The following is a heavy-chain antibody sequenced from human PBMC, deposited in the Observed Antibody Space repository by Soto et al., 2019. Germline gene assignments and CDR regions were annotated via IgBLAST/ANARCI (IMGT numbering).Heavy chain of an antibody. V-gene: IGHV4-39*01. CDR2: IYYSGST. D-gene: IGHD6-19*01. J-gene: IGHJ4*02. CDR1: GGSISSSSYY. CDR3: ARGIAVAGTRGYFDY. Sequence: PSETLSLTCTVSGGSISSSSYYWGWIRQPPGKGLEWIGSIYYSGSTYYNPSLKSRVTISVGTSKNQFSLKLSSVTAADTAVYYCARGIAVAGTRGYFDYWGQGALVTVSS.